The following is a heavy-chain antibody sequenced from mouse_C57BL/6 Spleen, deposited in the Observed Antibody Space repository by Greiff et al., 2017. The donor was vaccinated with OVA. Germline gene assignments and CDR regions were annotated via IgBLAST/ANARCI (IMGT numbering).Heavy chain of an antibody. V-gene: IGHV1-19*01. D-gene: IGHD3-2*02. J-gene: IGHJ2*01. Sequence: EVQLQQSGPVLVKPGASVKMSCKASGYTFTDYYMNWVKRSHGKSLEWIGVINPYNGGTSYNQKFKGKATLTVDKSSSTAYMELNSLTSEDSAVYYCAPDSSGAEGYWGQGTTLTVSS. CDR2: INPYNGGT. CDR3: APDSSGAEGY. CDR1: GYTFTDYY.